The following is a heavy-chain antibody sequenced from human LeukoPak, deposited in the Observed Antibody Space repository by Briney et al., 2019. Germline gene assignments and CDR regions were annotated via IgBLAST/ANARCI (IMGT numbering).Heavy chain of an antibody. V-gene: IGHV4-59*01. CDR1: GGSISSYY. CDR2: TYYSGTT. Sequence: SETLSLTCTVSGGSISSYYWSWIRQPPGKGLEWIGYTYYSGTTNYNPSLKSRVTISVATSKNQFSLNLSSVTAADTAVYYCARGGGGEYSSGWYDYWGQGTLVTVSS. CDR3: ARGGGGEYSSGWYDY. D-gene: IGHD6-19*01. J-gene: IGHJ4*02.